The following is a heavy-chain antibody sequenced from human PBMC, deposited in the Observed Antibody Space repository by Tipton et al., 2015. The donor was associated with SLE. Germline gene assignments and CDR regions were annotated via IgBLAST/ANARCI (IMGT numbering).Heavy chain of an antibody. J-gene: IGHJ4*02. CDR1: GGSISSSSYY. V-gene: IGHV4-61*02. Sequence: TLSLTCTVSGGSISSSSYYWGWIRQPAGKGLEWIGRIYTSGSTTYNPSLKSRVTMSVDTSKNQFSLKLSSVTAADTAVYYCARVTAVAGSFDYWGQGTLVTVSS. CDR3: ARVTAVAGSFDY. CDR2: IYTSGST. D-gene: IGHD6-19*01.